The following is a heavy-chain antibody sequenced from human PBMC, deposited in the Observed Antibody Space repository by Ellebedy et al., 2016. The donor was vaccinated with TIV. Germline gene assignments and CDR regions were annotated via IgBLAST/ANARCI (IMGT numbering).Heavy chain of an antibody. CDR3: ARDQRYYGSGSKFDY. CDR1: RGTFSSYA. J-gene: IGHJ4*02. D-gene: IGHD3-10*01. CDR2: IIPILGIA. V-gene: IGHV1-69*04. Sequence: SVKVSXKASRGTFSSYAISWVRQAPGQGLEWMGRIIPILGIANYAQKFQGRVTITADKSTSTAYMELRSLRSDDTAVYYCARDQRYYGSGSKFDYWGQGTLVTVSS.